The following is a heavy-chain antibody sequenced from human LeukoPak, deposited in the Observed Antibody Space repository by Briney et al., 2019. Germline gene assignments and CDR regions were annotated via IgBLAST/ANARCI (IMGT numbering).Heavy chain of an antibody. Sequence: GGSLRLSCAVSGFTFSSYGMNWVRQAPGKGLEWVSYISSSGSTIYYADSVKGRFTISRDNAKNSLYLQMNSLRAEDTAVYYCVELGITMIGGVWGKGTTVTISS. D-gene: IGHD3-10*02. CDR2: ISSSGSTI. CDR3: VELGITMIGGV. V-gene: IGHV3-48*04. J-gene: IGHJ6*04. CDR1: GFTFSSYG.